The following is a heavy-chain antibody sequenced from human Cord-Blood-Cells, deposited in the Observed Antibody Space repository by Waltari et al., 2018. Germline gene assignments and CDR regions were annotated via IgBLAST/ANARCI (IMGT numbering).Heavy chain of an antibody. CDR3: ASERGYYGSGSYDAFDI. V-gene: IGHV4-38-2*01. Sequence: QVQLQESGPGLVKPSETLSLTCAVSGYSISSGYYWGWIRQPPGKGLEWIGSIYHSGSPYYNPSRKSRVTISVDTSKNQFSLKLSSVTAADTAVYYCASERGYYGSGSYDAFDIWGQGTMVTVSS. CDR1: GYSISSGYY. CDR2: IYHSGSP. J-gene: IGHJ3*02. D-gene: IGHD3-10*01.